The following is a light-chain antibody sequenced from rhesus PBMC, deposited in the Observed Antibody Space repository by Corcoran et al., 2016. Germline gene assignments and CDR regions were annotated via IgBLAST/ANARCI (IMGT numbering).Light chain of an antibody. V-gene: IGKV1-69*01. CDR2: RAS. J-gene: IGKJ3*01. Sequence: DIQMTQSPSSLSASVGDRVTITCRASQGISNWLAWYQQKPGKAPKLLIYRASNLETGVPSRFSGSGSGTDFPLTIISLQPEDIATYYCQQHENSPFTFGPGTKLDIK. CDR1: QGISNW. CDR3: QQHENSPFT.